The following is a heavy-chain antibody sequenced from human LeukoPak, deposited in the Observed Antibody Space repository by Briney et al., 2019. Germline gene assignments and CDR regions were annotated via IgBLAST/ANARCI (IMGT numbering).Heavy chain of an antibody. Sequence: RPSETLSLTCAVYGGSFSGYYWSWIRQPPVKGLEWIGEINHSGSTNYNPSLKSRVTISLDKSRNQFSLNLNSVSAADTAVYYCARSYFGSGTFNGFDYWGQGTLVTVSS. CDR1: GGSFSGYY. J-gene: IGHJ4*02. CDR3: ARSYFGSGTFNGFDY. CDR2: INHSGST. V-gene: IGHV4-34*01. D-gene: IGHD3-10*01.